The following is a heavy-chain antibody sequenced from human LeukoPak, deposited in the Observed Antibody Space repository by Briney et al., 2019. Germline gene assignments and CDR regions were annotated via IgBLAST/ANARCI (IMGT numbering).Heavy chain of an antibody. CDR1: GFTFSSYG. V-gene: IGHV3-30*02. Sequence: GGSLRLSCAASGFTFSSYGMHWVRQAPGKGLEWVAFIRYDGSNKYYADSVKGRFTISRDNSKNTLYLQMNSLRAEDTAVYYCAKVPYQLLSRYYFDYWGQGTLVTVSS. J-gene: IGHJ4*02. CDR3: AKVPYQLLSRYYFDY. D-gene: IGHD2-2*01. CDR2: IRYDGSNK.